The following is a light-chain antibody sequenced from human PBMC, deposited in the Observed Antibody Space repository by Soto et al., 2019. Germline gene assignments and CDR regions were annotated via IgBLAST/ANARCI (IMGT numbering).Light chain of an antibody. J-gene: IGLJ3*02. Sequence: QSVLTQPPSVSAAPGQKVTISCSGSSSNIGNNYLSWYQQLPGTAPKLLIYENSKRPSGIPDRFSGSKSGTSATLGITGLQTGDEADYYCGTWDSSLSAGVFGEGTKLTVL. V-gene: IGLV1-51*02. CDR1: SSNIGNNY. CDR3: GTWDSSLSAGV. CDR2: ENS.